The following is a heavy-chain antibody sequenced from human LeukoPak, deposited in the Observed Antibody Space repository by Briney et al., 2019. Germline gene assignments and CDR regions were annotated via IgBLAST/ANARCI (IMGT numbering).Heavy chain of an antibody. V-gene: IGHV4-34*01. D-gene: IGHD3-10*01. CDR2: INHGGST. J-gene: IGHJ4*02. Sequence: PSQTLCLICAVCGGSFRGHFCNSIRQPPGKGLEWIGEINHGGSTNYIPSLKRRVIISVDTSQNQFSLRLSSVTAADTAVYYCARGVSNNRRESDFWGQGTLVSVSS. CDR3: ARGVSNNRRESDF. CDR1: GGSFRGHF.